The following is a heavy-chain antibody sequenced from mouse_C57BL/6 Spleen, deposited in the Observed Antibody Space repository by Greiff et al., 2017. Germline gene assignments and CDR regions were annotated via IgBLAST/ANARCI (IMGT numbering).Heavy chain of an antibody. D-gene: IGHD2-4*01. CDR3: ARSIYYDLYYFDY. CDR2: IHPNSGST. Sequence: VQLQQPGAELVKPGASVKLSCKASGYTFTSYWMHWVKQRPGQGLEWIGMIHPNSGSTNYNEKFKSKATLTVDKSSSTAYMQLSSLTSEDSAVYYCARSIYYDLYYFDYWGKGTTLTVSS. J-gene: IGHJ2*01. V-gene: IGHV1-64*01. CDR1: GYTFTSYW.